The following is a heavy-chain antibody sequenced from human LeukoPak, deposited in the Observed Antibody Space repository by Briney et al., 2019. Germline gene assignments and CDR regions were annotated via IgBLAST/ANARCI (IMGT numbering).Heavy chain of an antibody. D-gene: IGHD6-19*01. CDR1: GFAFTFHA. Sequence: PGGSLRLSCAASGFAFTFHAMSWLRQPPGKGLEWVSTINANSGTTSYAASVRGRFTISRDNSKNTLYLQVNSLRADDTAVYYCAKPISGGLAVTADWFDPWGQGALVVVPS. CDR2: INANSGTT. CDR3: AKPISGGLAVTADWFDP. J-gene: IGHJ5*01. V-gene: IGHV3-23*01.